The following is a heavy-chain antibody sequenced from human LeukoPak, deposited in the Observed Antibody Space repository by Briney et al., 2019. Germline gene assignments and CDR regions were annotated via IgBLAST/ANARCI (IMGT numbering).Heavy chain of an antibody. Sequence: GGSLRLSCATSGFTFSRYTMNWVRQAPGKGLEWVSSLSSNSYYIYYADSVKGRFTISRDNAKNSLYLQMDSLRAEDTAVYYCARGNYYCGGDCYTAEYFQHWGQGTLVTVSS. J-gene: IGHJ1*01. CDR1: GFTFSRYT. V-gene: IGHV3-21*01. D-gene: IGHD2-21*02. CDR2: LSSNSYYI. CDR3: ARGNYYCGGDCYTAEYFQH.